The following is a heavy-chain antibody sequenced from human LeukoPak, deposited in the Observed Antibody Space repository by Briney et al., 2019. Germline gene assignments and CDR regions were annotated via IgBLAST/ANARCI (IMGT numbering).Heavy chain of an antibody. CDR3: AKAPVTTCRGAYCYPFDY. J-gene: IGHJ4*02. D-gene: IGHD2-21*01. V-gene: IGHV3-23*01. CDR1: GFTFSSHG. CDR2: ISDSGNT. Sequence: PGGSLRLSCAASGFTFSSHGMNWVRQAPGKGLEWVSGISDSGNTYHADSVKGRFTISRDSSKNTLFLQMNRLRPEDAAVYYCAKAPVTTCRGAYCYPFDYWGQGTLVTVSS.